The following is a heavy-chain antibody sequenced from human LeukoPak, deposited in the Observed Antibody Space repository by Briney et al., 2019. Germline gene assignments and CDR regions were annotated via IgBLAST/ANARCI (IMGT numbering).Heavy chain of an antibody. Sequence: GGSLRLSCAASGFTFSSYAMSWVRQAPGKGLEWVSAISGSGGSTYYADSVKGRFTISRDNSKNTLYLQMNSLRAEDTAVYYCATAKVLWFGEYVDYWGQGTLVTVSS. V-gene: IGHV3-23*01. CDR2: ISGSGGST. J-gene: IGHJ4*02. CDR1: GFTFSSYA. CDR3: ATAKVLWFGEYVDY. D-gene: IGHD3-10*01.